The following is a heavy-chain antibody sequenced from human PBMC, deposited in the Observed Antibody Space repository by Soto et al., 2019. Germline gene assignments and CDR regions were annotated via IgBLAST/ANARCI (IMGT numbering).Heavy chain of an antibody. J-gene: IGHJ4*02. V-gene: IGHV4-59*08. CDR3: AGHWALGPPPDY. Sequence: QVQLQESGPGLVKPSETLSLTCTVSGGSISSYYWSWIRQPPGKGLEWIGYMYYSGSTNYNPSLKGRVPISVKPSKNPFPLKLGLWPPPAPAGFYWAGHWALGPPPDYWGQGTLVTSPQ. D-gene: IGHD3-16*01. CDR1: GGSISSYY. CDR2: MYYSGST.